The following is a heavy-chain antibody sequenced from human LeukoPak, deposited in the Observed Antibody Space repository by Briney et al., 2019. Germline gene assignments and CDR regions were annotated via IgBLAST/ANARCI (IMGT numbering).Heavy chain of an antibody. CDR3: ARHGRIVGAHEN. CDR1: GFIFSSYW. Sequence: PGGSLRLSCAASGFIFSSYWLSWVRQAPGKGLEWVANIKQDGSEKYYVDSVKGRFIISRDNAKNSLYLQMNSLRAEDTAVYYCARHGRIVGAHENWGQGTLVTVSS. J-gene: IGHJ4*02. D-gene: IGHD1-26*01. V-gene: IGHV3-7*03. CDR2: IKQDGSEK.